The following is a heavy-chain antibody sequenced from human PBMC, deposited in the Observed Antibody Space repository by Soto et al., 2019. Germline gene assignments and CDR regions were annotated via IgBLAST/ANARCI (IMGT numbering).Heavy chain of an antibody. CDR1: GFTFSSYG. D-gene: IGHD3-9*01. Sequence: GGSLRLSCAASGFTFSSYGMHWVRQAPGKGLEWVAVIWYDGSNKYYADSVKGRFTISRDNSKNTLYLQMNSLRAEDTAVYYCARDPQIADYDILTGYPYHYYGMDVWGQGTTVTVSS. CDR2: IWYDGSNK. J-gene: IGHJ6*02. CDR3: ARDPQIADYDILTGYPYHYYGMDV. V-gene: IGHV3-33*01.